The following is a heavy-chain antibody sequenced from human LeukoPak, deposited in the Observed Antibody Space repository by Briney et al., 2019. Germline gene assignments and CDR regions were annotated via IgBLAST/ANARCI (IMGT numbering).Heavy chain of an antibody. J-gene: IGHJ4*02. V-gene: IGHV3-30*18. D-gene: IGHD2-15*01. CDR2: ISYDGSNT. CDR3: AKERCSGSACYIFDS. Sequence: GGSLRLSCAASGFTFSNFGMHWVRQTPGKGLECVAVISYDGSNTYYADSVKGRFTISRDNSKSTLSLQLSSLGVEDTAVYYCAKERCSGSACYIFDSWGQGTLVIVSA. CDR1: GFTFSNFG.